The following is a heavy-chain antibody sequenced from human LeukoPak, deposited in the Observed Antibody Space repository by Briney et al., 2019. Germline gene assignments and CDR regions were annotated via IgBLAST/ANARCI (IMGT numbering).Heavy chain of an antibody. Sequence: PSETLSLTCTVSGYSISSGYYWGWIRQPPGKGLEWIGSIYHSGSTYYNPSLKSRVTISVGTSKNQFSLKLSSVTAADTAVYYCARGLRVIVVRGMNWFDPWGQGTLVTVSS. D-gene: IGHD3-22*01. V-gene: IGHV4-38-2*02. CDR3: ARGLRVIVVRGMNWFDP. J-gene: IGHJ5*02. CDR1: GYSISSGYY. CDR2: IYHSGST.